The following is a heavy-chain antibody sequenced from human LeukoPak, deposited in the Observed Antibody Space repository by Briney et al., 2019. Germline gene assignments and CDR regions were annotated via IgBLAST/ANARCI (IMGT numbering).Heavy chain of an antibody. CDR2: TYYRGTT. CDR1: GGSISSYY. J-gene: IGHJ4*02. Sequence: PSETLSLTCTVSGGSISSYYWSWIRQPPGKGLEWIGSTYYRGTTYYNPSLKSRVTISVDTSKNQFSLQLSSVTGADTAVYYCARDWNRYAYWGQGTLVTISS. V-gene: IGHV4-59*12. D-gene: IGHD1-1*01. CDR3: ARDWNRYAY.